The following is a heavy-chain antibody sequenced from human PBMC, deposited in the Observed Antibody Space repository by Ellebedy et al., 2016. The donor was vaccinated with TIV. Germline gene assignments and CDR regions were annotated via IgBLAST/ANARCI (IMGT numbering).Heavy chain of an antibody. J-gene: IGHJ5*02. CDR1: GYSFINSA. V-gene: IGHV1-18*01. D-gene: IGHD2-2*02. CDR2: RIGYNGHT. Sequence: AASVTVSCKPSGYSFINSAMHWVRHAPAQGLEWMGWRIGYNGHTPYAQKLQGRVTMTTETSTSTAYMELRSLRSDDTAVYYCARDRYIKRIAWFDPWGQGTLVTVSS. CDR3: ARDRYIKRIAWFDP.